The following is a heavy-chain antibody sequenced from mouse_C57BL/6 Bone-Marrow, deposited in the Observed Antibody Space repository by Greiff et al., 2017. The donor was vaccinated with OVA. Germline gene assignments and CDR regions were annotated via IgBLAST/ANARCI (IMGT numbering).Heavy chain of an antibody. CDR1: GYTFTSYG. J-gene: IGHJ4*01. V-gene: IGHV1-81*01. CDR3: ASPITPDAMDY. Sequence: QVQLKQSGAELARPGASVKLSCKASGYTFTSYGISWVKQRTGQGLEWIGEIYPRSGNTYYNEKFKGKATLTADKSSSTAYMELRSLTSEDSAVYFCASPITPDAMDYWGQGTSVTVSS. D-gene: IGHD2-4*01. CDR2: IYPRSGNT.